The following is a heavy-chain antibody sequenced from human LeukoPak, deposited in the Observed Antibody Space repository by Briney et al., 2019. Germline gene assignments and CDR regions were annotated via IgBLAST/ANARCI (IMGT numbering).Heavy chain of an antibody. V-gene: IGHV4-59*01. J-gene: IGHJ4*02. CDR2: IYYSGST. CDR3: ARLDYYDSSGLYYFDY. Sequence: SETLSLTCTVSGGSISSYYWSWIRQPPGKGLEWIGYIYYSGSTNYNPSLKSRVTISVDTSKNQFSLKLSSVTAADTAVYYCARLDYYDSSGLYYFDYCGQGTLVTVSS. D-gene: IGHD3-22*01. CDR1: GGSISSYY.